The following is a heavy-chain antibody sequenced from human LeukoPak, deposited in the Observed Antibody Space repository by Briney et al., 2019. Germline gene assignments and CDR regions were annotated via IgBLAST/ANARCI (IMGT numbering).Heavy chain of an antibody. CDR1: GFTFRSYS. V-gene: IGHV3-48*01. J-gene: IGHJ3*02. CDR3: ARAARGAFDI. Sequence: GGSLRLPRAASGFTFRSYSMIWVPKSPGKGLEWVSYFSSSSKTIYYADSVKGRYPLYRDNDKNSLYLQVNSLIGEDTAVYYCARAARGAFDIWGQGTMVTVSS. CDR2: FSSSSKTI.